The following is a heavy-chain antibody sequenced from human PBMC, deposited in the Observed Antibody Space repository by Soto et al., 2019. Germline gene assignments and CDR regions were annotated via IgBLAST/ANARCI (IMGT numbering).Heavy chain of an antibody. CDR3: AKXXYXXGRDYFDY. D-gene: IGHD5-18*01. V-gene: IGHV3-9*01. J-gene: IGHJ4*02. CDR2: ISWNSGSI. CDR1: GFTFDDYA. Sequence: EVQLVESGGGLVQPGRSLRLSCAASGFTFDDYAMHWVRQAPGKGLEWVSGISWNSGSIGYADSVKGRFTISRDNAKNSLYLQMNSLRAEDTALYYCAKXXYXXGRDYFDYWGQGTLVTVSS.